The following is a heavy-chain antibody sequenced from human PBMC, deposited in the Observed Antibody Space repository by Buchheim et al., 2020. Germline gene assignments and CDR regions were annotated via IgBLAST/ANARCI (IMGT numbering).Heavy chain of an antibody. J-gene: IGHJ4*02. CDR2: ISYDGSNK. Sequence: QVQLVESGGGVVQPGRSLRLSCADSGFTFSSYAMHWVRQAPGKGLEWVAVISYDGSNKYYEDSVKGRFTISRDNSKNKLHLQMNSLRAEDTAVYYCARDLFGYYYDSSGYYPRDYWGQGTL. CDR1: GFTFSSYA. V-gene: IGHV3-30-3*01. D-gene: IGHD3-22*01. CDR3: ARDLFGYYYDSSGYYPRDY.